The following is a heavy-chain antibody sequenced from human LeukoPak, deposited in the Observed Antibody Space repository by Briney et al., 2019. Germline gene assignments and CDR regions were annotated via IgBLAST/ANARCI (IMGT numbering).Heavy chain of an antibody. CDR3: AREWVVVVPAATYYYYYYMDV. CDR1: GYTFTSYG. J-gene: IGHJ6*03. CDR2: ISAYNGNT. D-gene: IGHD2-2*01. Sequence: ASVKVSCKPSGYTFTSYGISWVRQAPGQGPEWMGWISAYNGNTNYAQKLQGRVTMTTDTSTSTAYMELRSLRSDDTAVYYCAREWVVVVPAATYYYYYYMDVWGKGTTVTVS. V-gene: IGHV1-18*01.